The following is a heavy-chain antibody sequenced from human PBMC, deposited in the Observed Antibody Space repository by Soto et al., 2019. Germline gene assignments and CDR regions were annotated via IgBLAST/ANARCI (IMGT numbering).Heavy chain of an antibody. CDR3: AKNIYNVGHHLGADY. J-gene: IGHJ4*02. V-gene: IGHV3-30*18. CDR2: ISNDGNRQ. CDR1: GFSFSSYG. Sequence: QVKVVESGGGVVQPGGSLRLSCTASGFSFSSYGMHWVRQAPGKGLEWVAIISNDGNRQWHRDPVKGRFTISKDNSKNQLYLEMNTVRTEDTAMYYCAKNIYNVGHHLGADYWGQGTLVTVSS. D-gene: IGHD2-21*01.